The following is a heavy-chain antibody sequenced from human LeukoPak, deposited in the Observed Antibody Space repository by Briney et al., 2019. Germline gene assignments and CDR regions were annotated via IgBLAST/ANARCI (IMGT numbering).Heavy chain of an antibody. D-gene: IGHD5-12*01. V-gene: IGHV3-23*01. Sequence: GGTLRLSCTASGFPFGGYAMSWVRRAPGRGLEWVLLNFGNGGGTYYADSVRGRFTIYRDNSKNTLYLQMTSLRGEDTAVYYCTKYNGWEVRDYYFDYWGQGTQVTVSS. CDR1: GFPFGGYA. CDR3: TKYNGWEVRDYYFDY. CDR2: NFGNGGGT. J-gene: IGHJ4*02.